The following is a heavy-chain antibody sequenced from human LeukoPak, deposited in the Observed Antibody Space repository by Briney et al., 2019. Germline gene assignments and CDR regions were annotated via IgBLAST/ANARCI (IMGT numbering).Heavy chain of an antibody. D-gene: IGHD5-12*01. J-gene: IGHJ4*02. Sequence: ASVKVSCKASGYTFTGYDMHWVRQAPGQGLEWMGWINPNSGGTNYAQKFQGRVTMTRDTSISTAYMELSRLRSDDTAVYYCARVWGYSGYYDYWGQGTLVTVSS. V-gene: IGHV1-2*02. CDR3: ARVWGYSGYYDY. CDR2: INPNSGGT. CDR1: GYTFTGYD.